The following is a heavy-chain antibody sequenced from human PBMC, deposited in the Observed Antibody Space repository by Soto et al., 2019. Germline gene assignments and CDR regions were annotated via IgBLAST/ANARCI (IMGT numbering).Heavy chain of an antibody. CDR2: ISYDGSNK. CDR1: GFTFSSYA. CDR3: ARDNGWVRYFDY. D-gene: IGHD3-16*02. V-gene: IGHV3-30*04. J-gene: IGHJ4*02. Sequence: GGSLRLSCAASGFTFSSYAMHWVRQAPGKGLEWVAVISYDGSNKYYADSVKGRFTISRDNSKNTLYLQMNSLRAEDTAVYYCARDNGWVRYFDYWGQGTLVTVSS.